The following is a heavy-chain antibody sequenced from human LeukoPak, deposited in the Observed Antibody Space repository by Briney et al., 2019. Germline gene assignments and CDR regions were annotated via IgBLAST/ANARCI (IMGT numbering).Heavy chain of an antibody. V-gene: IGHV3-48*01. CDR2: ISSSSSTI. Sequence: GGSLRLSCAASGFTFSSYAMHWVRQAPGKGLEWVSYISSSSSTIYYADSVKGRFTISRDNAKNSLYLQMNSLRAEDTAVYYCARDLATRQRTGLYDSWGQGALVTVSS. D-gene: IGHD3-16*02. CDR1: GFTFSSYA. CDR3: ARDLATRQRTGLYDS. J-gene: IGHJ4*02.